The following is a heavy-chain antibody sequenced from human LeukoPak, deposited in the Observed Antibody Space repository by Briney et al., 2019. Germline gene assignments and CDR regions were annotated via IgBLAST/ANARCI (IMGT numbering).Heavy chain of an antibody. CDR2: INHSGST. CDR1: GGSISSYY. Sequence: SETLSLTCTVSGGSISSYYWSWIRQPPGKGLEWIGEINHSGSTNYNPSLKSRVTISVDTSKNQFSLKLSSVTAADTAVYYCARSAAGAATKGGVYYFDYWGQGTLVTVSS. D-gene: IGHD6-25*01. J-gene: IGHJ4*02. V-gene: IGHV4-34*01. CDR3: ARSAAGAATKGGVYYFDY.